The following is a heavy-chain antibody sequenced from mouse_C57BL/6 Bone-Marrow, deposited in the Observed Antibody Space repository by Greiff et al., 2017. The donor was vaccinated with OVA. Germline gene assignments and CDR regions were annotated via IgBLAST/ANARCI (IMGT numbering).Heavy chain of an antibody. J-gene: IGHJ3*01. CDR3: ASGGLLWYLAY. CDR1: GYTFTSYG. Sequence: VKLMESGAELARPGASVKLSCKASGYTFTSYGISWVKQRTGQGLEWIGEIYPRSGNTYYNEKFKGKATLTADKSSSTAYMELRSLTSEDSAVYFCASGGLLWYLAYWGQGTLVTVSA. D-gene: IGHD2-1*01. V-gene: IGHV1-81*01. CDR2: IYPRSGNT.